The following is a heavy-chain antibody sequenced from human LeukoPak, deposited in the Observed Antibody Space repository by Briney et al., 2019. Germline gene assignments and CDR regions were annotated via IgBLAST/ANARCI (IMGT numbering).Heavy chain of an antibody. Sequence: GGSLRLSCAASGFTFSSYTMNWVRQAPGKGLEWVSSISSSSSYIYYADSVKGRLTVSRDNAKNSLYLQMNSLRAEDTAVYYCARDPTPRYCSGGSCYTHYGMDVWGQGTTVTVSS. CDR2: ISSSSSYI. D-gene: IGHD2-15*01. V-gene: IGHV3-21*01. CDR1: GFTFSSYT. CDR3: ARDPTPRYCSGGSCYTHYGMDV. J-gene: IGHJ6*02.